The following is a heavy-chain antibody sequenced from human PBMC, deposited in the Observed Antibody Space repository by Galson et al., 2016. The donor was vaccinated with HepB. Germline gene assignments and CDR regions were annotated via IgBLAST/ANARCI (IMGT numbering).Heavy chain of an antibody. D-gene: IGHD1-7*01. J-gene: IGHJ4*02. Sequence: SETLSLTCSDSGDSIGGSPYYWGWIRQSPGKGLEWIASIYFNGDTYYNPSLQSRVTLSADPSNNRFSLRLTSVTAADTAVYYCARHLYNWNFFFDTWGLGTLVIVSS. CDR3: ARHLYNWNFFFDT. CDR1: GDSIGGSPYY. V-gene: IGHV4-39*01. CDR2: IYFNGDT.